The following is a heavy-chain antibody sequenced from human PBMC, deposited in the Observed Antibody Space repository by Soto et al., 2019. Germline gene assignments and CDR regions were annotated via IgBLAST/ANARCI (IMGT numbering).Heavy chain of an antibody. J-gene: IGHJ6*03. Sequence: GGSLRLSCAASGFTFSSYWMHWVRQAPGKGLVWVSRIKSDGSSTNYADSVKGRFTISRDNAKNTLYLQMNSLGAEDTAVYYCARGGLRAYYMDVWGKGTTVTVSS. CDR1: GFTFSSYW. CDR2: IKSDGSST. CDR3: ARGGLRAYYMDV. D-gene: IGHD3-16*01. V-gene: IGHV3-74*01.